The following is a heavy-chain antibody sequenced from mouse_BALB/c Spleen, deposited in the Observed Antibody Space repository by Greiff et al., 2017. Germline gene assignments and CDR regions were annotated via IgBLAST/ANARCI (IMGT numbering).Heavy chain of an antibody. V-gene: IGHV1S56*01. CDR2: IYPGNVNT. CDR3: AREGDGYVYWYFDV. D-gene: IGHD2-2*01. CDR1: GYTFTSYY. Sequence: VQLQQSGPELVKPGASVRISCKASGYTFTSYYIHWVKQRPGQGLEWIGWIYPGNVNTKYNEKFKGKATLTADKSSSTAYMQLSSLTSEDSAVYFCAREGDGYVYWYFDVWGAGTTVTVSS. J-gene: IGHJ1*01.